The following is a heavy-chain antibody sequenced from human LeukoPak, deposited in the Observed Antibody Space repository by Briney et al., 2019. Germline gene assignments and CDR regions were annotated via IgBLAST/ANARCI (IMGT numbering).Heavy chain of an antibody. D-gene: IGHD3-3*01. V-gene: IGHV1-24*01. CDR2: FDPEDGET. CDR1: GYTLTELS. CDR3: ATEDFWSGYYRY. J-gene: IGHJ4*02. Sequence: ASVMVSCKVSGYTLTELSTHWVRQAPGKGLEWMGGFDPEDGETIYAQKFQGRVTMTEDTSTDTAYMELSSLRSEDTAVYYCATEDFWSGYYRYWGQGTLVTVSS.